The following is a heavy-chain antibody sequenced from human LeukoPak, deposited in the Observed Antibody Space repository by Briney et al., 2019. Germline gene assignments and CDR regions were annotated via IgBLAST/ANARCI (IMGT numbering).Heavy chain of an antibody. CDR3: ARTEYYDTTGPFDY. Sequence: GSLRLSCAASGFPFSTYTMHWVRQAPGKGLEYVSAISSNGGSTYYANSVKGRFTISRDNPKNTLYLQMGSLRAEDMAVYYCARTEYYDTTGPFDYWGQGTLVTVSS. J-gene: IGHJ4*02. D-gene: IGHD3-22*01. CDR1: GFPFSTYT. CDR2: ISSNGGST. V-gene: IGHV3-64*01.